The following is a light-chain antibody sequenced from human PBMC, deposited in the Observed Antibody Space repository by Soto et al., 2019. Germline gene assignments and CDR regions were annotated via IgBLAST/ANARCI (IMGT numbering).Light chain of an antibody. V-gene: IGLV1-44*01. CDR3: AAWDDILNGYV. CDR2: SNY. J-gene: IGLJ1*01. Sequence: QSVLTQPPSASGSPGQRVSVSWAGGSAKIESNTVTWYQQLPGTAPKLVIYSNYDRPSGVPDRFSGSTSGTSASLVIRGLQSEDEADYYCAAWDDILNGYVFGGGTKSPS. CDR1: SAKIESNT.